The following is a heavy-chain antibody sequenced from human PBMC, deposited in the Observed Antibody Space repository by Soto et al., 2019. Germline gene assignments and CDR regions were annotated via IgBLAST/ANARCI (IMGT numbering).Heavy chain of an antibody. Sequence: GGSLRLSCAASGFTFSSYGMHWVRQAPGKGLEWVAVISYDGSNKYYADSVKGRFTISRDNSKNTLYLQMNSLRAEDTAVYYCAKDKSDYDSSGYYSPSSYWGQGTLVTVSS. CDR3: AKDKSDYDSSGYYSPSSY. V-gene: IGHV3-30*18. D-gene: IGHD3-22*01. CDR2: ISYDGSNK. CDR1: GFTFSSYG. J-gene: IGHJ4*02.